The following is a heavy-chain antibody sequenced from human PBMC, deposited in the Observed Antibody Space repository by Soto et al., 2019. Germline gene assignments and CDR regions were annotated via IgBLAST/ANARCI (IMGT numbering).Heavy chain of an antibody. CDR2: INPNSGGT. CDR1: GYTFTGYY. J-gene: IGHJ4*02. Sequence: ASVKVSCKASGYTFTGYYMHWVRQAPGQGLEWMGWINPNSGGTNYAQKFQGRVTMTRDTSISTAYMELSRLRSDDTAVYYCARDLDYYDSSGYLDYWGQGTLVTV. CDR3: ARDLDYYDSSGYLDY. D-gene: IGHD3-22*01. V-gene: IGHV1-2*02.